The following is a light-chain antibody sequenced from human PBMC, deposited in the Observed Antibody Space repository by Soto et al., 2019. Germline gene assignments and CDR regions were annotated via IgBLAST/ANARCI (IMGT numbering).Light chain of an antibody. Sequence: QSALTQPASVSGSPGQSITISCTGARTDVDGHDYVSWYQQHPGQAPKLMIFDVHNRPSGVSSRFSGSKSGDTASLTISGLQAEDDGDYYCSSYTASAPVYVFGTGTKLTVL. CDR2: DVH. J-gene: IGLJ1*01. CDR3: SSYTASAPVYV. CDR1: RTDVDGHDY. V-gene: IGLV2-14*03.